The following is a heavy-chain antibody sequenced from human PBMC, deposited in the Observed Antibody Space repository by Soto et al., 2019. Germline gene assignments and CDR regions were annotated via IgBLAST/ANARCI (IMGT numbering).Heavy chain of an antibody. CDR3: ARRHGARSNVFRSAFPLDF. Sequence: QVQLVQSGAEVKRPGASVKVSCQASGYAFSAYYIHWVRQAPGQGLEGMGWVNPHTGDSKYTEIFKGRVTLTSDTSTNTSYMDLTSLTSADTAVYYCARRHGARSNVFRSAFPLDFWGQGTLVAVSS. CDR2: VNPHTGDS. J-gene: IGHJ4*01. CDR1: GYAFSAYY. D-gene: IGHD3-3*01. V-gene: IGHV1-2*02.